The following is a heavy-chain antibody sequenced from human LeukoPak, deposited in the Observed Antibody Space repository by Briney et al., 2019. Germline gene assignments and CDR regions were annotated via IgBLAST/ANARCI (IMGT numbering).Heavy chain of an antibody. CDR1: GGSISSGGYS. CDR2: IYHSGST. V-gene: IGHV4-30-2*01. Sequence: NSSQTLSLTCAVSGGSISSGGYSWSWLRQPPGKGLEWIEYIYHSGSTYYNPSLKSRVTISVDRSKNQFSLKLSSVTAADTAVYYCARGGITMVRGVIKTFNWFDPWGQGTLVTVSS. D-gene: IGHD3-10*01. CDR3: ARGGITMVRGVIKTFNWFDP. J-gene: IGHJ5*02.